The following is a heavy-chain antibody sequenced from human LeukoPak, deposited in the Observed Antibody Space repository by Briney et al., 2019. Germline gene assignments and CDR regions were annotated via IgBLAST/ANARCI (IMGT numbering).Heavy chain of an antibody. Sequence: ASVKVSCKASGYTFTSYAINWVRQAPGQGLEWMGWINTNTGNPTYAQGFTGRFVFSLDTSVSTAYLQISSLKAEDTAVYYCARDGDPRPMIPFDPWGQGTLVTVSS. CDR1: GYTFTSYA. CDR3: ARDGDPRPMIPFDP. V-gene: IGHV7-4-1*02. CDR2: INTNTGNP. D-gene: IGHD3-22*01. J-gene: IGHJ5*02.